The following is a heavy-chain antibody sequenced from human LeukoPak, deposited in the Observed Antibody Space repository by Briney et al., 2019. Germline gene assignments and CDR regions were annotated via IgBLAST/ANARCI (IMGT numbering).Heavy chain of an antibody. CDR1: GGSFSGYY. Sequence: PSETLSLTCAVYGGSFSGYYWSWIRQPPGKGLEWIGEINHSGSANYNPSLKSRVTISVDTSKNQFSLKLGSVTAADTAVYCCASLWFGELFDAFDIWGQGTMVTVSS. CDR2: INHSGSA. J-gene: IGHJ3*02. D-gene: IGHD3-10*01. V-gene: IGHV4-34*01. CDR3: ASLWFGELFDAFDI.